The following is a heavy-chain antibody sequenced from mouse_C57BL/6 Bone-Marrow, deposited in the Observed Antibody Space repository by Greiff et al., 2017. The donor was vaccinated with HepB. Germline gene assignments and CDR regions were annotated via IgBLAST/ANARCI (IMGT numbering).Heavy chain of an antibody. D-gene: IGHD1-1*01. CDR3: AREGYYGSSYVDYFDY. Sequence: EVQLQQSGPELVKPGASVKISCKASGYSFTDYNLNWVKQSNGKSLEWIGVINPNYGTTSYNQKFKGKATLTVDQSSSTAYMQLNSLTSEDSAVYYCAREGYYGSSYVDYFDYWGQGTTLTVSS. J-gene: IGHJ2*01. CDR1: GYSFTDYN. CDR2: INPNYGTT. V-gene: IGHV1-39*01.